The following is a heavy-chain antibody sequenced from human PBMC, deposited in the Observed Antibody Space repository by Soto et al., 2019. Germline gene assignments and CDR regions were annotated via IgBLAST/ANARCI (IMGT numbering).Heavy chain of an antibody. CDR1: GFTFSSYA. V-gene: IGHV3-23*01. J-gene: IGHJ5*02. D-gene: IGHD2-15*01. CDR2: ISGGGGTT. Sequence: GGSLILSCAASGFTFSSYAMTWVRQARGKGLEWVSAISGGGGTTHYADSVKGRFTISRDNSKNTLYLQMNSLRADDTAIYYCEKYWCSGCRCFDPWGQGTLVTVSS. CDR3: EKYWCSGCRCFDP.